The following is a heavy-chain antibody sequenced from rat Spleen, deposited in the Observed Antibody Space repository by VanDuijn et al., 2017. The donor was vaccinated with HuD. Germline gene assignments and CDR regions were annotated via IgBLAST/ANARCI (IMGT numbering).Heavy chain of an antibody. CDR3: ARETGYNSYFDY. CDR1: GFSFSHYG. J-gene: IGHJ2*01. Sequence: EVQLVESGGGLVQPGRSMKLSCAASGFSFSHYGMAWVRQAPKKGLEWVASISIGGGNTYYRDSVKSRFTISRENAKNTLYLQMDSLRSEDTATYYCARETGYNSYFDYWGQGVMVTVSS. CDR2: ISIGGGNT. D-gene: IGHD1-4*01. V-gene: IGHV5S13*01.